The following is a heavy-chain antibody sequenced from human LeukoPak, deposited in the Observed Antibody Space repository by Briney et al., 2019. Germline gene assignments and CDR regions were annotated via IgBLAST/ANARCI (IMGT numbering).Heavy chain of an antibody. CDR1: GFTFSSYW. V-gene: IGHV3-74*01. Sequence: GGSLRLSCAASGFTFSSYWVHWVRQAPGKGLVWVSRINSDGSSTSYADSVKGRFTISRDNAKNTVFLQMNSLRAEDTAVYYCARVWGSGSQFYFDYWGQGTLVTASS. J-gene: IGHJ4*02. CDR2: INSDGSST. D-gene: IGHD3-10*01. CDR3: ARVWGSGSQFYFDY.